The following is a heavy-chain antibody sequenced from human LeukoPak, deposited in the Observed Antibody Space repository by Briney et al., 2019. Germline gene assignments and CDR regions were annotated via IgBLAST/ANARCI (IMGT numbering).Heavy chain of an antibody. J-gene: IGHJ6*02. CDR3: ARGPGITIFGVVTKKYGMDV. D-gene: IGHD3-3*01. CDR2: INHSGST. V-gene: IGHV4-34*01. CDR1: GFPFSSYW. Sequence: GSLRLSCVASGFPFSSYWMTWIRQPPGKGLERIGEINHSGSTNYNPSLKSRVTISVDTSKNQFSLKLSSVTAADTAVYYCARGPGITIFGVVTKKYGMDVWGQGTTVTVSS.